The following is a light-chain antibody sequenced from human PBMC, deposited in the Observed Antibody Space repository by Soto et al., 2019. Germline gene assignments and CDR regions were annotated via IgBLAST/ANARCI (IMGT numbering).Light chain of an antibody. J-gene: IGKJ1*01. CDR2: KSS. CDR1: QSVSIW. CDR3: QQFNTSPWT. V-gene: IGKV1-5*03. Sequence: DIQMGQSPSSLSASLGDRVTISCRARQSVSIWLAWYQQKPGRAPKLLIYKSSILESGVPSRFSGSGSGTEFTLTISSLQPDDFATYYCQQFNTSPWTFGQGTKVDI.